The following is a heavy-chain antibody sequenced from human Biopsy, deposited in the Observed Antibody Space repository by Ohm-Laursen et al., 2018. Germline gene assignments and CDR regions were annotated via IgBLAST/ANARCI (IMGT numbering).Heavy chain of an antibody. V-gene: IGHV3-11*01. CDR1: GFTFSDYY. D-gene: IGHD3-3*01. Sequence: SLRLSCTASGFTFSDYYMSWIRQAPGKGLEWISYLSSRGSNIYYADSVKGRFTVSRDNANNSLFLQMNSLRAEDTAVYYCARFPDFWSGYYVDSWGQGTLVIVSP. CDR3: ARFPDFWSGYYVDS. J-gene: IGHJ4*02. CDR2: LSSRGSNI.